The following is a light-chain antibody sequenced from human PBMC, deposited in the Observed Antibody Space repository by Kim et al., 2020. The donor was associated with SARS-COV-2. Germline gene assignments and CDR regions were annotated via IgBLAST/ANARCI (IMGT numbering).Light chain of an antibody. CDR3: QQFNVYPRT. CDR2: SAS. V-gene: IGKV1-9*01. CDR1: QGIRNF. J-gene: IGKJ1*01. Sequence: ASVRDRIPLTGRASQGIRNFLACYQQHPGKAPKLLIYSASTLGSGVPSRFSGSGFGTEFTLTISSLQVEDFATYFCQQFNVYPRTFGLGTKVDIK.